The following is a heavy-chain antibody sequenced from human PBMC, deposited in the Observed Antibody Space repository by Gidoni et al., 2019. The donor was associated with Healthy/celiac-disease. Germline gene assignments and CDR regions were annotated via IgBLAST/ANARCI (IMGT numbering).Heavy chain of an antibody. J-gene: IGHJ4*02. CDR1: GGSISSSSYY. Sequence: QLQLQESGTGLVQPSESLSLTCTVSGGSISSSSYYWGWIRQPPGKGLEWIGSIYYSGSTYYNPSLKSRVTISVDTSKNQFSLKLSSVTAADTAVYYCARLGGSSAQYYFDYWGQGTLVTVSS. V-gene: IGHV4-39*01. D-gene: IGHD2-15*01. CDR2: IYYSGST. CDR3: ARLGGSSAQYYFDY.